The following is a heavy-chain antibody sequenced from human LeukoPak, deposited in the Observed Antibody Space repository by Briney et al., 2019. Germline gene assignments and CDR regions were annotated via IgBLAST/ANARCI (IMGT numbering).Heavy chain of an antibody. CDR3: AKMEGATTGICYLDY. CDR1: GFTFSDYA. CDR2: VYGGGVGA. V-gene: IGHV3-23*01. J-gene: IGHJ4*02. D-gene: IGHD1-1*01. Sequence: GGSLRLSCVASGFTFSDYAMSWVRQAPGKGLEWVSGVYGGGVGAYYADSVRGRFTISRDNSKNTLYLQMNSLRVEDSAVYYCAKMEGATTGICYLDYWGQGTLVTVSS.